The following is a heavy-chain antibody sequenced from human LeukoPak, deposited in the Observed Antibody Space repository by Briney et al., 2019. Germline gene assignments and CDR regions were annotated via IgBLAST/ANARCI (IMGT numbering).Heavy chain of an antibody. D-gene: IGHD6-13*01. CDR1: GFTVSSNY. CDR2: IYSGGST. J-gene: IGHJ4*02. V-gene: IGHV3-53*01. Sequence: GGSLRLSCAASGFTVSSNYMSWVRQAPGKGLEWVSIIYSGGSTSYADSVKGRFTISRDNSKNTLYLQMNSLRAEDTAVYYCARDSSSWYYFDYWGQGTLVTVSS. CDR3: ARDSSSWYYFDY.